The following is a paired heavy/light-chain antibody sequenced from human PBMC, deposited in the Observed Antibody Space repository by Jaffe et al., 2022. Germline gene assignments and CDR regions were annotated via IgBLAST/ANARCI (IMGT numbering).Heavy chain of an antibody. CDR2: IYHSGTT. Sequence: QVQLQESGPGLVKPSGTLSLTCAVSGGSISSSDWWSWVRQPPGKGLEWIGEIYHSGTTNYNPSLKSRVTMSVDKSKNQFSLRLNSVTAADTAVYYCSREMTSVTGNPNDFWGQGTLVTVSS. CDR3: SREMTSVTGNPNDF. V-gene: IGHV4-4*02. CDR1: GGSISSSDW. J-gene: IGHJ5*01. D-gene: IGHD4-17*01.
Light chain of an antibody. CDR3: QQSYSAPRT. CDR1: QSISTL. J-gene: IGKJ4*01. Sequence: DIQMTQSPSSLSASVGDRVTITCRASQSISTLLSWFQQKRGKAPKLLIYGASSLQSGVPSRFSGSGSGTDFTLTISSLQPEDFAIYYCQQSYSAPRTFGGGTTVEIK. CDR2: GAS. V-gene: IGKV1-39*01.